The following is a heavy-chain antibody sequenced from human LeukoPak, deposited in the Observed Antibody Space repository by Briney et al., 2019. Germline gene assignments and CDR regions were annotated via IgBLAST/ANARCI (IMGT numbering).Heavy chain of an antibody. CDR3: AKDIGYLDSAAGSFDY. CDR1: GFTFSSYA. J-gene: IGHJ4*02. D-gene: IGHD6-13*01. V-gene: IGHV3-23*01. CDR2: ISGSGGST. Sequence: GGSLRLSCAASGFTFSSYAMSWVRQAPGKGLEWVSAISGSGGSTYYADSVKGRFTISSDNSKNTLYLQMNSLRAEDTAVYYCAKDIGYLDSAAGSFDYWGQGTLVTVSS.